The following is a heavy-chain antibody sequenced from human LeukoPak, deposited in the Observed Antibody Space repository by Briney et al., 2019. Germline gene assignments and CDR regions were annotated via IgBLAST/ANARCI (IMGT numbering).Heavy chain of an antibody. V-gene: IGHV7-4-1*02. J-gene: IGHJ4*02. CDR1: GYAFTNYA. CDR3: AKISAVSGSSFDY. CDR2: INTNTGNP. D-gene: IGHD3-16*01. Sequence: ASVKVSCKASGYAFTNYAMDWVRQAPGQGPEWMGWINTNTGNPSYALGFTGRFVFSLDTSVGTAYLQISSLRAEDTAIYYCAKISAVSGSSFDYWGQGSLVTVSS.